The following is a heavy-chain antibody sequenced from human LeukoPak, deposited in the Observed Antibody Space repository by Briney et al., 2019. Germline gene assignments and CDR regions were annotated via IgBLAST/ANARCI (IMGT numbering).Heavy chain of an antibody. Sequence: GGSLRLFCAASGFTFSSYAMSWVRQAPGKGLEWVSAISGSGGSTYYADSVKGRFTISRDNSKNTLYLQMNSLRAEDTAVYYCAKIRWLRLSGWDYWGQGTLVTVSS. CDR2: ISGSGGST. CDR1: GFTFSSYA. J-gene: IGHJ4*02. D-gene: IGHD5-12*01. V-gene: IGHV3-23*01. CDR3: AKIRWLRLSGWDY.